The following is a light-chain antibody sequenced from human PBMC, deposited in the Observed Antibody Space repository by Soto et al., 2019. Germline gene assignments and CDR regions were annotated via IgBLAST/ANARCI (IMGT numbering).Light chain of an antibody. Sequence: SVLRQPRSASGTPGQRVTISCSGSSSNIGSNTVSWYQQVPGTAPKLLLFSKNQRPSAVPERFSGPKSATSAALAISGLQSEDEADYVCAAWDDSLNGWVFGGGT. J-gene: IGLJ3*02. CDR2: SKN. V-gene: IGLV1-44*01. CDR1: SSNIGSNT. CDR3: AAWDDSLNGWV.